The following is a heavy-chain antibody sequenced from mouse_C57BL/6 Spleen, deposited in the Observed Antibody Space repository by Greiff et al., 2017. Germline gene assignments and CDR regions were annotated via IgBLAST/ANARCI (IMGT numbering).Heavy chain of an antibody. Sequence: EVQRVESGPGLVKPSQSLSLTCSVTGYSITSGYYWNWIRQFPGNKLEWMGYISYDGSNNYNPSLKNRIAITLDTSKNQFFLKLNSVTTEDTATYYCARGDGYDAMDYWGQGTSVTVSS. D-gene: IGHD2-3*01. V-gene: IGHV3-6*01. CDR1: GYSITSGYY. CDR2: ISYDGSN. J-gene: IGHJ4*01. CDR3: ARGDGYDAMDY.